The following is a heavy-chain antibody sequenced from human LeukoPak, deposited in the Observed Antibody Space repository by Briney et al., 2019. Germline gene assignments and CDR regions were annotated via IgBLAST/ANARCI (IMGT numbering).Heavy chain of an antibody. CDR3: VRGDNRDY. Sequence: GGSLRPSCAASGFSFSTSTMTWVRQAPGKGLEWISSIGKTSRDMYYADSVRGRFTISRDNATNSLSLLMNSLRVEDTSVYYCVRGDNRDYWGQGTLVTVSS. V-gene: IGHV3-21*01. J-gene: IGHJ4*02. CDR1: GFSFSTST. CDR2: IGKTSRDM. D-gene: IGHD1-14*01.